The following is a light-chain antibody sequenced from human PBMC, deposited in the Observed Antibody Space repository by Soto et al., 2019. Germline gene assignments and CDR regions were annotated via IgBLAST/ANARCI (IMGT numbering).Light chain of an antibody. V-gene: IGKV3-11*01. CDR1: PSVTNF. CDR3: QQRNVWPPVT. CDR2: GAF. Sequence: ESVLRQSPDTLSFSPGERATLSCRASPSVTNFLAWYQQKPGQAPRLLIYGAFNRATGIPARFSGSGSGTDFTLTISSLEPEDSAVYYCQQRNVWPPVTFGQGARLDIK. J-gene: IGKJ5*01.